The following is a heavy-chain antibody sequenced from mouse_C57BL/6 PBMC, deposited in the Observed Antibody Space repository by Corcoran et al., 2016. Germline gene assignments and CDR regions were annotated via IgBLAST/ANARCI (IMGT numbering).Heavy chain of an antibody. CDR3: ARPEGNTYYFDY. Sequence: EVQLQRSGPELVKPGASVKIPCKASDYTFTDYNRDWVKQSHGKSLEWIGDINPNNGGTIYNQKFKGKATLTVDKSSSTAYMELRSLTSEDTAVYYCARPEGNTYYFDYWGQGTTLTVSS. CDR2: INPNNGGT. D-gene: IGHD2-1*01. J-gene: IGHJ2*01. CDR1: DYTFTDYN. V-gene: IGHV1-18*01.